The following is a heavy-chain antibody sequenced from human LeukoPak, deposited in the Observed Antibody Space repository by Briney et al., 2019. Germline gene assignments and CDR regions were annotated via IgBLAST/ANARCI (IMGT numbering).Heavy chain of an antibody. Sequence: PGGSLRLSCAASGFTFSSYEMNWVRQAPGKGLEWVSYISSSGSTIYYADSRKGRFTISRDNSKNTLHLQMNSLRAEDTAVYYCILFIVVVTAIPRFDYWGQGTLVTVSS. D-gene: IGHD2-21*02. CDR1: GFTFSSYE. CDR2: ISSSGSTI. V-gene: IGHV3-48*03. J-gene: IGHJ4*02. CDR3: ILFIVVVTAIPRFDY.